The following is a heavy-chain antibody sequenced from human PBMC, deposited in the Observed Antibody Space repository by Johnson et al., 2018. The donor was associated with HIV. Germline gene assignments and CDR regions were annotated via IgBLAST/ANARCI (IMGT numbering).Heavy chain of an antibody. J-gene: IGHJ3*02. D-gene: IGHD5-24*01. CDR1: GFTFSSYA. V-gene: IGHV3-64*04. CDR2: ISSSGGGT. CDR3: ARDSIEMATKSEDAFDI. Sequence: QVQLVESGGGVVQPGRSLRLSCAASGFTFSSYAMHWVRQPPGKGLEWVSAISSSGGGTYYADSVKGRFTISRDNSKNTLYLQMNSLGAEDTAVYYCARDSIEMATKSEDAFDIWGQGTMVTVSS.